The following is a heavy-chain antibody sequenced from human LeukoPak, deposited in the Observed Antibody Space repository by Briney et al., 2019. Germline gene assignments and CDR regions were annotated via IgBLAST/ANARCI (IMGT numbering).Heavy chain of an antibody. CDR3: AKDQGGSSWYEAFFGFDY. CDR1: GFTFSSYA. Sequence: GGSLRLSCAASGFTFSSYAMHWVRQAPGKGLEWVAVISYDGSNKYYADSVKGRFTISRDNSKNTLYLQMNSLRAEDTAVYYCAKDQGGSSWYEAFFGFDYWGQGTLVTVSS. D-gene: IGHD6-13*01. J-gene: IGHJ4*02. CDR2: ISYDGSNK. V-gene: IGHV3-30*04.